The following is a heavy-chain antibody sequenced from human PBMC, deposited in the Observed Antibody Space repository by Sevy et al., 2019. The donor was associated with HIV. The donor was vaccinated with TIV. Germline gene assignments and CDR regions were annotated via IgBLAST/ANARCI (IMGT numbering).Heavy chain of an antibody. J-gene: IGHJ3*02. D-gene: IGHD2-2*01. CDR2: INPNSGGT. Sequence: ASVKVSCKASGYTFTGYYMHWVRQAPGQGLEWMGWINPNSGGTNYAQKFQGRVTMTRDTSISTAYMELSRLRSDDTAVYYCARDPDSYCSSTSCLGSAFVIWGQGTMVTVSS. CDR3: ARDPDSYCSSTSCLGSAFVI. CDR1: GYTFTGYY. V-gene: IGHV1-2*02.